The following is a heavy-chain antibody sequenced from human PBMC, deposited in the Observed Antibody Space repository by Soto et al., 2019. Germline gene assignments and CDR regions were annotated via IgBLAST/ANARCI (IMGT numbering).Heavy chain of an antibody. Sequence: PSETLSLTCAVSGGSISSSNWWSRVRQPPGKGQEWIGEIYHSGSTNYNPSLKSRVTISVDKSKNQFSLKLSSVTAADTAVYYCARLGIDYTPPALRGMDVWGQGTTVTVSS. D-gene: IGHD4-4*01. J-gene: IGHJ6*02. CDR2: IYHSGST. CDR1: GGSISSSNW. V-gene: IGHV4-4*02. CDR3: ARLGIDYTPPALRGMDV.